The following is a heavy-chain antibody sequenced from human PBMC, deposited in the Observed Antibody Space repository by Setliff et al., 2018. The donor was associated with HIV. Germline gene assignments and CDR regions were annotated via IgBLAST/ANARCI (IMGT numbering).Heavy chain of an antibody. CDR2: IIPVLDTT. V-gene: IGHV1-69*11. Sequence: SVKVSCKASGGTSNTCAMNWVRQAPGQGIEWMGQIIPVLDTTDYAQKFQGRVTITADESTRTMYMELSSLRSEDTAVYYADSAKGRFIISRDNSENTAYLQMSSLRDEDTAIYYCTNWPEGAHDLFDYWGQGTLVTVSS. J-gene: IGHJ4*02. D-gene: IGHD3-22*01. CDR1: GGTSNTCA. CDR3: DSAKGRFIISRDNSENTAYLQMSSLRDEDTAIYYCTNWPEGAHDLFDY.